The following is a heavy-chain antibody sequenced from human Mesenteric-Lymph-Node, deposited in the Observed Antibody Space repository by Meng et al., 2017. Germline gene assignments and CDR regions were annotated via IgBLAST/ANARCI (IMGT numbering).Heavy chain of an antibody. Sequence: GGSLRLSCAASGFTFSSYEMNWVRQAPGKGLEWVSYISSSGSTIYYADSVKGRFTISRDNAKNSLYLQMNSLRAEDTAVYYCARGRFWSGYYSSYYYYGMDVWGQGTTVTVSS. CDR3: ARGRFWSGYYSSYYYYGMDV. CDR2: ISSSGSTI. D-gene: IGHD3-3*01. CDR1: GFTFSSYE. V-gene: IGHV3-48*03. J-gene: IGHJ6*02.